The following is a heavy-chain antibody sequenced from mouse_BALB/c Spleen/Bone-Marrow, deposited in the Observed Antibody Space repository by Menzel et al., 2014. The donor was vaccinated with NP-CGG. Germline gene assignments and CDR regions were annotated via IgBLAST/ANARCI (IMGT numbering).Heavy chain of an antibody. D-gene: IGHD2-1*01. CDR1: GYTFSSYW. Sequence: VQLVESGAELMKPGASVKISCKATGYTFSSYWIEWVKQRPGHGLEGIGEILPGSGSTNYNEKFKGKATFTADTSSNTAYMQLSSLTSEDSAVYYCARNGNYPAWFAYWGQGTPVTVSA. CDR3: ARNGNYPAWFAY. J-gene: IGHJ3*01. CDR2: ILPGSGST. V-gene: IGHV1-9*01.